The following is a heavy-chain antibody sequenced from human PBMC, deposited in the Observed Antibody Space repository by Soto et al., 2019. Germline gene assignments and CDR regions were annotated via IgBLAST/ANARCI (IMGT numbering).Heavy chain of an antibody. V-gene: IGHV1-2*02. J-gene: IGHJ5*02. Sequence: ASVKVSCKASGYTFTGYYMHWVRQAPGQGLEWMGWINPNSGGTNYAQKFQGRVTMTRDTSISTAYMELSRLRSDDTAVYSCAAGPVVVTTPNWFDPWGQGTLVTVSS. CDR3: AAGPVVVTTPNWFDP. D-gene: IGHD2-2*01. CDR1: GYTFTGYY. CDR2: INPNSGGT.